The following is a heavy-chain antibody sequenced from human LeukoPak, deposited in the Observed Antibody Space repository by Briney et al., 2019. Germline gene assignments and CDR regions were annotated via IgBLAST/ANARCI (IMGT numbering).Heavy chain of an antibody. Sequence: GASVKVPCKASGGTFSSYAISWVRQAPGQGLEWMGGIIPIFGTANYAQKFQGRVTITADESTSTAYMELSSLRSEDTAVYYCARDGPFSHYFDYWGQGTLVTVSS. J-gene: IGHJ4*02. CDR3: ARDGPFSHYFDY. V-gene: IGHV1-69*13. CDR2: IIPIFGTA. CDR1: GGTFSSYA.